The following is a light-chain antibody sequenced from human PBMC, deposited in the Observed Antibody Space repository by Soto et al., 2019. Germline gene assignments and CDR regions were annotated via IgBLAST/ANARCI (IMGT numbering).Light chain of an antibody. CDR3: QQFNSWSPLT. V-gene: IGKV3-15*01. CDR1: QFVSTN. Sequence: EVVMTQSPATLSVSPGERATLSCRASQFVSTNLAWYQQKPGQAPRLLIYSASTRATGIPARFSGSGSGTEFTLTISSLQSEDSAVDYCQQFNSWSPLTFGGGTKVEIK. CDR2: SAS. J-gene: IGKJ4*01.